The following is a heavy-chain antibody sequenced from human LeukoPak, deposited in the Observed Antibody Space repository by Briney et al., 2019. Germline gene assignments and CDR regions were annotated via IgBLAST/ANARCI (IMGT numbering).Heavy chain of an antibody. V-gene: IGHV3-43*01. Sequence: GGSLRLSCAASGFTFSSYGMHWVRQAPGKGLEWVSLISWDGGSTYYADSVKGRFTISRDNSKNSLYLQMNSLRTEDTALYYCAKATAMVMWIFDYWGQGTLVTVSS. CDR2: ISWDGGST. CDR3: AKATAMVMWIFDY. J-gene: IGHJ4*02. CDR1: GFTFSSYG. D-gene: IGHD5-18*01.